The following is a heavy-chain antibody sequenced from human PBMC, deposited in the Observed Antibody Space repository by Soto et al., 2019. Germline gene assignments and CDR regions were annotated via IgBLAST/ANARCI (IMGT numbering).Heavy chain of an antibody. J-gene: IGHJ4*02. CDR2: ISHNAGST. D-gene: IGHD1-26*01. V-gene: IGHV3-64D*06. CDR1: GFSFSSYT. Sequence: PGGSLRLSCSVSGFSFSSYTMHWVRQAPGKGLEYVSSISHNAGSTYYADSVKGRFTISRDNSKNTLYLQMNSLRAEDTALYYCVKDRWVDYWGQGTLVTVSS. CDR3: VKDRWVDY.